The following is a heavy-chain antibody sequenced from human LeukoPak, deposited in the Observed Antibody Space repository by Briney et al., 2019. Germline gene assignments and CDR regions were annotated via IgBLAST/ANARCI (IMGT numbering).Heavy chain of an antibody. Sequence: PSGTLSLTCGVSGGSISSSNWWSWVRQPPGKGLEWIGDIYHSGSTNYNPSLKSRVTISVDKSKNQFSLKLYSVTAADTAVYYCARDQMAATSRGWFDPWGQGTLVIVSS. J-gene: IGHJ5*02. D-gene: IGHD2-2*01. V-gene: IGHV4-4*02. CDR2: IYHSGST. CDR3: ARDQMAATSRGWFDP. CDR1: GGSISSSNW.